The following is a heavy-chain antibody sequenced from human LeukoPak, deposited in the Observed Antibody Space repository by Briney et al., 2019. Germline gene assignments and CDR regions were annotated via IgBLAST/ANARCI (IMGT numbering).Heavy chain of an antibody. CDR2: IYYSGST. CDR3: ARDVVGYYDSSGYRFDY. V-gene: IGHV4-30-4*01. CDR1: GGSISGYY. Sequence: SETLSLTCTVSGGSISGYYWSWIRQPPGKGLEWIGYIYYSGSTYYNPSLKSRVTISVDTSKNQFSLKLSSVTAADTAVYYCARDVVGYYDSSGYRFDYWGQGTLVTASS. J-gene: IGHJ4*02. D-gene: IGHD3-22*01.